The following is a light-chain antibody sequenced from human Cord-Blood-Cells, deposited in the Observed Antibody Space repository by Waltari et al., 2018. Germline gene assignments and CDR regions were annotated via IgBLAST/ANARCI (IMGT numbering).Light chain of an antibody. CDR2: DVS. J-gene: IGLJ1*01. Sequence: QSALTQPASVSGSPGQSLTISCTGTSRDVCGSNYVSWYQQHPGKAPKLMIYDVSNRPSGVSNRFSGSKSGNTASLTISGLQAEDEADYYCSSYTSSSTYVFGTGTKVTVL. CDR1: SRDVCGSNY. CDR3: SSYTSSSTYV. V-gene: IGLV2-14*01.